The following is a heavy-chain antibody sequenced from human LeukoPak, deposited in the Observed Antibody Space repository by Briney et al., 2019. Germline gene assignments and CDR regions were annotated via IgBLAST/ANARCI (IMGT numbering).Heavy chain of an antibody. D-gene: IGHD4-11*01. CDR1: GFTSSSYG. V-gene: IGHV3-30*18. CDR3: AKDDYSNYGCFDY. CDR2: ISYDGSNK. Sequence: PGGSLRLSCAASGFTSSSYGMHWVRQAPGKGLEWVAVISYDGSNKYYADSVKGRLTISRDNSKNTLYLQMNSLRAEDTAVYYCAKDDYSNYGCFDYWGQGTLVTVSS. J-gene: IGHJ4*02.